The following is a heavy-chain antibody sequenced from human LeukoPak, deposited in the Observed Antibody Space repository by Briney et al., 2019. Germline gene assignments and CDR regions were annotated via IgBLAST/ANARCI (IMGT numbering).Heavy chain of an antibody. D-gene: IGHD4-17*01. J-gene: IGHJ4*02. CDR2: IYSDGGTT. CDR1: GFTFSSSW. Sequence: PGGSLRLSCVASGFTFSSSWMHWVRQAPGKGLVWVSRIYSDGGTTDYADSVRGRFTISRDNAKNMLYLQMSGLNAEDTAVYYCVRGGDYPFDYWGQGTLVTVSS. V-gene: IGHV3-74*01. CDR3: VRGGDYPFDY.